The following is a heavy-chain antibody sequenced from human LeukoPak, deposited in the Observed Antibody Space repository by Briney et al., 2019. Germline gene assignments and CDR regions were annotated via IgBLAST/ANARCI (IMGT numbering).Heavy chain of an antibody. CDR3: ARGDGRVATIRSWYFDY. CDR1: ANY. Sequence: TGGSLRLSCAVSANYMNWVRQAPGKGLEWVSTISGSGGSTYYADSVKGRFTISRDNSKNTLYLEVNSLRAEDTAVYYCARGDGRVATIRSWYFDYWGQGTLVTVSS. CDR2: ISGSGGST. V-gene: IGHV3-23*01. J-gene: IGHJ4*02. D-gene: IGHD5-12*01.